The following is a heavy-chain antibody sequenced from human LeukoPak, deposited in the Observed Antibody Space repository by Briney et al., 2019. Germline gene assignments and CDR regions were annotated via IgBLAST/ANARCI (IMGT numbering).Heavy chain of an antibody. J-gene: IGHJ4*02. CDR3: AKDGDYYGSGTKGYYLDY. V-gene: IGHV3-30*18. D-gene: IGHD3-10*01. CDR1: GFTFSTYG. CDR2: ISYDGRNK. Sequence: GGSLRLSCAASGFTFSTYGMHWVRQAPGKGLEWVAVISYDGRNKYYPDSVKGRFTFSKDNSKNTLYLQMNSLRAEDTAVYYCAKDGDYYGSGTKGYYLDYWGQGTLVTVSS.